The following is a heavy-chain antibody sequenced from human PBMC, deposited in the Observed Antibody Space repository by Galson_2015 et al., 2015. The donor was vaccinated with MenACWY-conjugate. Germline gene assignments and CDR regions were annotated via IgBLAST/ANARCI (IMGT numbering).Heavy chain of an antibody. CDR1: GFTFSRYA. D-gene: IGHD2-15*01. CDR3: AKDLRTIFQLVFDV. Sequence: LRLSCAGSGFTFSRYAMSWVRQAPGKGLEWVSAISSSADKTYYTDSVKGRFTISRDNSKNTLYLQMNSLRAEDTAVYYCAKDLRTIFQLVFDVWGQGTLVTVSS. J-gene: IGHJ4*02. CDR2: ISSSADKT. V-gene: IGHV3-23*01.